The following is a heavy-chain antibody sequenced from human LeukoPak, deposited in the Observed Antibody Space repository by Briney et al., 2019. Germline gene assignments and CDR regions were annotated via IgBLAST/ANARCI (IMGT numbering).Heavy chain of an antibody. J-gene: IGHJ6*03. CDR3: ARDRSLKVYYMDV. Sequence: ASVKVSCKTSGYTFSQYYLHWVRQAPGQGLEWMGWINPISGDTTYAPKFQGRVTMTRDTSITTAYMELSSLRSDDTAVYYCARDRSLKVYYMDVWGRGTTVTISS. CDR1: GYTFSQYY. CDR2: INPISGDT. V-gene: IGHV1-2*02.